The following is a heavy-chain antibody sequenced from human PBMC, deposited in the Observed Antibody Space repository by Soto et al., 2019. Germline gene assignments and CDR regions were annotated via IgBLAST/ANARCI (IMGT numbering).Heavy chain of an antibody. CDR2: ISAHNGNT. Sequence: QMQLVQSGAEVKKPGASVRVSCKASSFRFTYYGITWVRQAPGQGLEWMGWISAHNGNTNYAQKLEGRVTMTTDTSTSTAYMELRSLRSDDTAVYYCARSYCSTSTCYSYWLDPWGQGTLVTVSS. CDR3: ARSYCSTSTCYSYWLDP. D-gene: IGHD2-2*02. V-gene: IGHV1-18*04. J-gene: IGHJ5*02. CDR1: SFRFTYYG.